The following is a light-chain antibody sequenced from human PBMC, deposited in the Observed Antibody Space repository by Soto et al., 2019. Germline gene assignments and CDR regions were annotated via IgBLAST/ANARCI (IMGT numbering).Light chain of an antibody. V-gene: IGLV1-51*02. Sequence: SALTQPPSVSAAPGQKVTISCSGSSSNIGNNYVSWYQQLPGTAPKLLIYENNKRPSGIPDRFSGSKSGTSATLGITGLQTGDEADYYCGTWDSSLSVWVFGGGTKLTV. J-gene: IGLJ3*02. CDR1: SSNIGNNY. CDR3: GTWDSSLSVWV. CDR2: ENN.